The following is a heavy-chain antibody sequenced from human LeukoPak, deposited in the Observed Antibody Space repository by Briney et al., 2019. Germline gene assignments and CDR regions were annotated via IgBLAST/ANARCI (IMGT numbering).Heavy chain of an antibody. Sequence: PGGSLRLSCAASGFTFSSYWMSWVRQAPGKGLEWVANIKQDGSEKYYVDSVKGRFTISRDNAKNSLYLQMNSLRAEDTAVYYCARDSWFAYYYDSSGYYFHGLDYWGQGTLVTVSS. CDR1: GFTFSSYW. CDR3: ARDSWFAYYYDSSGYYFHGLDY. D-gene: IGHD3-22*01. J-gene: IGHJ4*02. CDR2: IKQDGSEK. V-gene: IGHV3-7*01.